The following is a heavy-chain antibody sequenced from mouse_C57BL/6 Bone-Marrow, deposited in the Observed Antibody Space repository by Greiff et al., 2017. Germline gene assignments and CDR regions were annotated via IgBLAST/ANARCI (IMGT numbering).Heavy chain of an antibody. Sequence: VQLQQSGPVLVKPGPSVKISCKASGFTFTDSYMHWVKQSHGKSLAWIGLVYPYNGGTSYNHKLQGKAPLTVDTSSSTAYMELNSLTSADSAVYYWAIDACYYDLYYAMDYWGQGTSVTVSS. D-gene: IGHD2-4*01. V-gene: IGHV1-36*01. J-gene: IGHJ4*01. CDR2: VYPYNGGT. CDR3: AIDACYYDLYYAMDY. CDR1: GFTFTDSY.